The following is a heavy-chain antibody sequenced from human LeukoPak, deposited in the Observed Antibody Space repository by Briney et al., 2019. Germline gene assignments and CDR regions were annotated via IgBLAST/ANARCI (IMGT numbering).Heavy chain of an antibody. CDR2: INNSGST. CDR1: AVSFSGYY. D-gene: IGHD3-16*01. V-gene: IGHV4-34*01. CDR3: ARGRLGSRAVFQN. J-gene: IGHJ1*01. Sequence: PSETLSLTCAAYAVSFSGYYWSWHRQPPGKGLEWIVEINNSGSTNYNPSLKSRVTISVDTSKNQFSLKLSSVTAADTAVYYCARGRLGSRAVFQNWGQGTLVTVSS.